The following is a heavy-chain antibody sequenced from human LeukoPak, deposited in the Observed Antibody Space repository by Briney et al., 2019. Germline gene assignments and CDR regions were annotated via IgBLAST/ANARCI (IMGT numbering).Heavy chain of an antibody. J-gene: IGHJ3*02. Sequence: SETLSLTYTVSGGSISSGGHYWSWIRQHPGKGLEWIGYINYSGSTYYNPSLKSRVTISVDKSKNQFSLKLSSVTAADTAVYYCARPKQQLVPARSAFDIWGHGTMVTGSS. D-gene: IGHD6-13*01. V-gene: IGHV4-31*03. CDR3: ARPKQQLVPARSAFDI. CDR2: INYSGST. CDR1: GGSISSGGHY.